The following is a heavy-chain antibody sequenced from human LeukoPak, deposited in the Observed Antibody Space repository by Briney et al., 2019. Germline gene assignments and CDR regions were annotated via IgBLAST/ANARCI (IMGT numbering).Heavy chain of an antibody. D-gene: IGHD3-10*01. CDR3: AREGYYGSGSYYNY. CDR2: INPNSGGT. V-gene: IGHV1-2*06. Sequence: ASVKVSCKASGYTFTGYYMHWVRQAPGQGLEWMGRINPNSGGTNYAQKFQGRVTMTRDTSISTAYMELSSLRSEDTAVYYCAREGYYGSGSYYNYWGQGTLVTVSS. CDR1: GYTFTGYY. J-gene: IGHJ4*02.